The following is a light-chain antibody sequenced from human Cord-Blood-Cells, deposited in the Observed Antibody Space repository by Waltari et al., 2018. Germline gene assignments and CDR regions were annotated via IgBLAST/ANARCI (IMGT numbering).Light chain of an antibody. CDR3: WSDAGSSTPYV. J-gene: IGLJ1*01. Sequence: QSALTQPASVSGSPGQSITISCTGTSSDVGRYNLVSWYQQHPGKAPKLMIYEVSKRPSGFSSGCSCSECGNAASLTIPGRQAEDEADYYCWSDAGSSTPYVFGTGTKVTVL. V-gene: IGLV2-23*02. CDR1: SSDVGRYNL. CDR2: EVS.